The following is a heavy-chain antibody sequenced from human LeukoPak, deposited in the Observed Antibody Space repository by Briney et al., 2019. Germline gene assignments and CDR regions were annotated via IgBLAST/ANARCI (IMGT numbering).Heavy chain of an antibody. Sequence: GSLRLSCAASGFTVDSNYLSWVRQAPGKGLEWVSTIYTGGNTYYAASVKGRFTISRDFSKNTVFLHMNSLRAEDTAMYYCARGDDSGYYDYFDYWGQGALVTVSS. CDR3: ARGDDSGYYDYFDY. CDR2: IYTGGNT. CDR1: GFTVDSNY. V-gene: IGHV3-53*01. J-gene: IGHJ4*02. D-gene: IGHD3-22*01.